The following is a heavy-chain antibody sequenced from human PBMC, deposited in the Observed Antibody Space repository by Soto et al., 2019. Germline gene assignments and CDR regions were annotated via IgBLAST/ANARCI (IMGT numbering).Heavy chain of an antibody. CDR3: ARPHGGPYAFDI. CDR1: GGSISPYY. D-gene: IGHD3-10*01. V-gene: IGHV4-59*01. CDR2: IYNSEST. J-gene: IGHJ3*02. Sequence: QVHLQESGPGLVKPSETLSLTCTVSGGSISPYYWSWLRQPPGKGLEWIGYIYNSESTNYNPSLKSRVTISVDTSKNQLSLKLSSVTAADTALYYCARPHGGPYAFDIWGQGTMVTVSS.